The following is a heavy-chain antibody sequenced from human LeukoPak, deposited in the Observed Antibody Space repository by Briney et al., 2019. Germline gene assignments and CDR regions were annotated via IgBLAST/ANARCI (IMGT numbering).Heavy chain of an antibody. Sequence: GGSLRLSCAASGLTFSRYSMNWVRQAPGKGLEWVSYISSSSSTIYYADSVKGRFTISRDNAKNSLYLQMNSLRAEDTAEYYCARDLEWLLSYFDYWGQGTLVTVSS. CDR1: GLTFSRYS. J-gene: IGHJ4*02. CDR3: ARDLEWLLSYFDY. V-gene: IGHV3-48*01. D-gene: IGHD3-3*01. CDR2: ISSSSSTI.